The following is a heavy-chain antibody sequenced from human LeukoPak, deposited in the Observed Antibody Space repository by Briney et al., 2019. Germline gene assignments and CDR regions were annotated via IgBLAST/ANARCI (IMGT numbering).Heavy chain of an antibody. J-gene: IGHJ4*02. CDR1: GFTVSTNY. V-gene: IGHV3-66*01. CDR2: IYSGGGT. Sequence: GGSLRLSCAASGFTVSTNYMSWVRQAPGKGLEWVSLIYSGGGTYYADSVKGRFTISRDNSKNTLFLQMGSLRAEDMAVYYCARYTSSWYDYWGQGTLVTVSS. CDR3: ARYTSSWYDY. D-gene: IGHD6-13*01.